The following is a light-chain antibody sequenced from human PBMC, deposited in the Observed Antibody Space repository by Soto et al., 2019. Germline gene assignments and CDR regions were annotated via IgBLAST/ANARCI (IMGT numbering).Light chain of an antibody. Sequence: DIQMTQSPSTQSASLGDRGVITCRASQSINNWLAWYQQKPGRAPTFLIHKASTLESGVPSRFSGSGSGTEFTLTISSLQPDDSATYFCQQYKSYPWTFGQGAKVDI. CDR2: KAS. J-gene: IGKJ1*01. V-gene: IGKV1-5*03. CDR3: QQYKSYPWT. CDR1: QSINNW.